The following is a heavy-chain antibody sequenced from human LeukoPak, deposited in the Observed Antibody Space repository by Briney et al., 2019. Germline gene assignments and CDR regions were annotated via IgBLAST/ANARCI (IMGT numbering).Heavy chain of an antibody. J-gene: IGHJ4*02. CDR2: IRSKTYGKTT. CDR3: TRFVPYLDY. Sequence: GGSLRLSCTASGFTFGDHAMSWVREAPGKGLEWVGFIRSKTYGKTTEYAASVKGRFTISRDDSKNIAYLQMNSLKTEDTAIYYCTRFVPYLDYWGQGTLVTVSS. V-gene: IGHV3-49*04. CDR1: GFTFGDHA. D-gene: IGHD3-16*01.